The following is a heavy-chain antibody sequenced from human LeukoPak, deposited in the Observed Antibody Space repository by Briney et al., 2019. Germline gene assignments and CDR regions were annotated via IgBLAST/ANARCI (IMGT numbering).Heavy chain of an antibody. CDR3: ARVNEDGGRAFDI. Sequence: ASVKVSCKASGYTLARYGITWVRQAPGQGLEWMGWISGQNDNRNYAQKLQGRVSLTTDTSTSTAYMELRSLRSDDTAVYYCARVNEDGGRAFDIWGQGTLVTVSS. D-gene: IGHD3-16*01. V-gene: IGHV1-18*01. J-gene: IGHJ3*02. CDR2: ISGQNDNR. CDR1: GYTLARYG.